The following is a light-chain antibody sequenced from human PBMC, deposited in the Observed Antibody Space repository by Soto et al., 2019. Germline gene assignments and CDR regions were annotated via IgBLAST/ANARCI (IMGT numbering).Light chain of an antibody. J-gene: IGKJ5*01. CDR3: QQYENLPT. CDR2: KAS. V-gene: IGKV1-5*03. Sequence: DIQMTQSPSTLSASVGDRVTITCRASQSINSWLAWYQQRPGQAPKLLIYKASSLESGVPSRFSGSGSGTDFTFTISRLQPEDIATYYCQQYENLPTFGQGTRLEIK. CDR1: QSINSW.